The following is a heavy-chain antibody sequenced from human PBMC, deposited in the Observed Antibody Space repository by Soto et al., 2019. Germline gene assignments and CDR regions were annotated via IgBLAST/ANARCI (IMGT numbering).Heavy chain of an antibody. CDR2: IIPIFGTA. Sequence: QVQLVQTGAEVKKPGSSVKVSCKASGGTFSSYAISWVRQAPGQGLEWMGGIIPIFGTANYAQKFQGRVTITADDSTSTAYMELSSLRSEDTAVYYCAREPIAAHIAGMDVWGQGTTVTVSS. D-gene: IGHD6-13*01. CDR3: AREPIAAHIAGMDV. J-gene: IGHJ6*02. V-gene: IGHV1-69*12. CDR1: GGTFSSYA.